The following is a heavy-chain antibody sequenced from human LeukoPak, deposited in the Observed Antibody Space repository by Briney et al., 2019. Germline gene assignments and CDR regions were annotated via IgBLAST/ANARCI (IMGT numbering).Heavy chain of an antibody. J-gene: IGHJ4*02. CDR2: MNPNSGDT. CDR3: ARGPYGTGSHFDF. CDR1: GCTFISYD. D-gene: IGHD3-10*01. Sequence: ASVKVSCKASGCTFISYDSNGVGQAAGQGGEGMGWMNPNSGDTGYTQRFQGRVTMTRDTSISTAYMELSSLRSEDTAVYYCARGPYGTGSHFDFWGQGTLVTVSS. V-gene: IGHV1-8*02.